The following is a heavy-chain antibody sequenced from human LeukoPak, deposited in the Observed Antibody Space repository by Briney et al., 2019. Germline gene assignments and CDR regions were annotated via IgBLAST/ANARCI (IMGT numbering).Heavy chain of an antibody. Sequence: GGSLRLSCAASGFTFSSYAMSWVRQAPGKGLEWVSAISGSGGSTYYADSVKGRFTISRDNAKNSLYLQMNSLRAEDTAVYYCAREGWLVLDYWGQGTLVTVSS. CDR1: GFTFSSYA. J-gene: IGHJ4*02. V-gene: IGHV3-23*01. D-gene: IGHD6-19*01. CDR3: AREGWLVLDY. CDR2: ISGSGGST.